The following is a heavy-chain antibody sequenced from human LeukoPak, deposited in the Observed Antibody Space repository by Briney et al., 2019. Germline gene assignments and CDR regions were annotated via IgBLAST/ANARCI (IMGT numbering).Heavy chain of an antibody. Sequence: SETLSLTCAVYGGSFSGYYWSWIRQPPGEGLEWIGEINHSGSTNYNPSLKSRVTISVDTSKNQFSLKLSSVTAADTAVYYCARGPYYDFWSGYYSTYYFDYWGQGTLVTVSS. CDR2: INHSGST. D-gene: IGHD3-3*01. J-gene: IGHJ4*02. V-gene: IGHV4-34*01. CDR3: ARGPYYDFWSGYYSTYYFDY. CDR1: GGSFSGYY.